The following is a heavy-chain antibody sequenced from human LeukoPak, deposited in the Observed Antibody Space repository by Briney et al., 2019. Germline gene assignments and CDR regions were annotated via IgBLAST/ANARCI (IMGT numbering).Heavy chain of an antibody. CDR1: GFTFSSYS. V-gene: IGHV3-21*01. CDR2: ISSSSSYI. D-gene: IGHD6-19*01. Sequence: GGSLRLSCAASGFTFSSYSMSWVRQAPGKGLEWVSSISSSSSYIYYADSLKGRFTISRDNAKNSLYLQMNSLRAEDTAVYYCTRARAVASFYGFDPWGQGTLVTVSS. J-gene: IGHJ5*02. CDR3: TRARAVASFYGFDP.